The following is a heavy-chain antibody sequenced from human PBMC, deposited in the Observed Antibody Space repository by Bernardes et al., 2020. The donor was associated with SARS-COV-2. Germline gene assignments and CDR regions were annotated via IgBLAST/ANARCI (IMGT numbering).Heavy chain of an antibody. J-gene: IGHJ4*02. D-gene: IGHD1-1*01. CDR3: AKPGTDF. CDR1: GFPFISCA. Sequence: GGSLRLSCAASGFPFISCAMSWVRQAPGKGLEWVSVISGSGGRTYYADSVKGRFTISRDNSKNTLFLQMNSLRAEDTAVYYCAKPGTDFWGQGTLVTVSS. V-gene: IGHV3-23*01. CDR2: ISGSGGRT.